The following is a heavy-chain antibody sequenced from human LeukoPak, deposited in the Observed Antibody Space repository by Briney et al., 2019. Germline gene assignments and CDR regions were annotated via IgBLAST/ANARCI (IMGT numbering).Heavy chain of an antibody. Sequence: SVKVPCKASGGTFSSYAISWVRQAPGQGLEWMGGIIPIFGTANYAQKFQGRVTITADESTSTAYMELSSLRSEDTAVYYCARTLYCSSTSCSFDYWGQGTLVTVSS. D-gene: IGHD2-2*01. CDR2: IIPIFGTA. CDR1: GGTFSSYA. CDR3: ARTLYCSSTSCSFDY. J-gene: IGHJ4*02. V-gene: IGHV1-69*01.